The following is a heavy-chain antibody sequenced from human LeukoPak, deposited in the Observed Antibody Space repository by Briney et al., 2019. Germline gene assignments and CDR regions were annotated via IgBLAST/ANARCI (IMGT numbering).Heavy chain of an antibody. Sequence: SGGSLRLSCAASGTTFEGYAMHWVRQAPGKGLEWVSFISGDGGTTYYTDSVKGRFTISRDNRKTSLYLQMNSLRTEDTALYYCAKDQGASGWGAFDYWGQGTLVTVSS. CDR1: GTTFEGYA. J-gene: IGHJ4*02. CDR3: AKDQGASGWGAFDY. D-gene: IGHD6-19*01. CDR2: ISGDGGTT. V-gene: IGHV3-43*02.